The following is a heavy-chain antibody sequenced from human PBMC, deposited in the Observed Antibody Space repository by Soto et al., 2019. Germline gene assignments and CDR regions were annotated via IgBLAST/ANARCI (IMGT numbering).Heavy chain of an antibody. CDR3: AEDEGTAMVNYYYYGMDV. CDR1: GFTFSSYG. CDR2: ISYDGSNK. J-gene: IGHJ6*02. V-gene: IGHV3-30*18. D-gene: IGHD5-18*01. Sequence: GGSLRLSCAASGFTFSSYGMHWVRQAPGKGLEWVAVISYDGSNKYYADSVKGRFTISRDNSKNTLYLQMNSLRAEDTAVYYCAEDEGTAMVNYYYYGMDVWGQGTTVTVSS.